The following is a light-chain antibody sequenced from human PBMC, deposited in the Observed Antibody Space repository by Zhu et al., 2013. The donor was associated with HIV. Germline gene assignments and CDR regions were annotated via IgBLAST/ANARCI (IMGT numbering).Light chain of an antibody. V-gene: IGKV1-9*01. Sequence: IQLTQSPSSQSASVGDRVTITCRASQGISSYLAWYQQKPGKAPKLLIYAASTLQSGVPSRFSGSGSGTDFTLTITSLQSEDVAVYYCQQYLDWWTFGQGTKVEI. CDR3: QQYLDWWT. J-gene: IGKJ1*01. CDR2: AAS. CDR1: QGISSY.